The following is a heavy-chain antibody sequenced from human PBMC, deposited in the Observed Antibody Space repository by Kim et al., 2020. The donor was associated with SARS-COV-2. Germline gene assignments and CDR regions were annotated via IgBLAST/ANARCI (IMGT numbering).Heavy chain of an antibody. D-gene: IGHD2-15*01. V-gene: IGHV6-1*01. CDR3: ARRADLKLYYFGY. J-gene: IGHJ4*02. Sequence: AVSLKSRITINPDTTNNPFSLQLNSVTPEDTAVYYCARRADLKLYYFGYWGQGTLVTVSS.